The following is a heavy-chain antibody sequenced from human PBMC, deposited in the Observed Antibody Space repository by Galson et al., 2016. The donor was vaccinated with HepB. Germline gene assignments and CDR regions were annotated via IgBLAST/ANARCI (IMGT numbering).Heavy chain of an antibody. CDR1: GGSISSGGYY. CDR3: ARGYYYGSDSSGWYFDL. D-gene: IGHD3-10*01. J-gene: IGHJ2*01. CDR2: IYYSGST. V-gene: IGHV4-31*03. Sequence: TLSLTCTVSGGSISSGGYYWNWIRQHPGKGLEWIGYIYYSGSTYYNPSLKSRVTISVDTSKNQFSLKLSSVTAADTAMYYCARGYYYGSDSSGWYFDLWGRGTLVTVSS.